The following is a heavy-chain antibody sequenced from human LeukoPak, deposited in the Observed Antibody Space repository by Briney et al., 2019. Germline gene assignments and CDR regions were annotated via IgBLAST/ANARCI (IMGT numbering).Heavy chain of an antibody. V-gene: IGHV5-51*01. CDR1: GYSFTSYW. CDR3: AKLGAYSSSWYGFFDY. Sequence: NAGESLKISCKGSGYSFTSYWIAWVRQMPGKGLEWMGIICPGDSDTRYSPSFQGQVTISADKFISTAYLQWSSLKASDTAMYYCAKLGAYSSSWYGFFDYWGQGTLVAVSS. J-gene: IGHJ4*02. D-gene: IGHD6-13*01. CDR2: ICPGDSDT.